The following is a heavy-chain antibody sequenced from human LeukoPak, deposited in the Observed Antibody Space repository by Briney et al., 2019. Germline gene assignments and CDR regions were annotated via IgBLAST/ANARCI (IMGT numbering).Heavy chain of an antibody. J-gene: IGHJ4*02. V-gene: IGHV3-23*01. CDR3: AKTIRFLEWLSSSPFDY. CDR2: ISGSGGSI. Sequence: PGGSLRLSCAASGFTFSSYAMSWVRQAPGKGLEWVSAISGSGGSIYYADSVKGRFTISRDNSKNTLYLQMNSLRAEDTAVYYCAKTIRFLEWLSSSPFDYWGQGTLVTVSS. CDR1: GFTFSSYA. D-gene: IGHD3-3*01.